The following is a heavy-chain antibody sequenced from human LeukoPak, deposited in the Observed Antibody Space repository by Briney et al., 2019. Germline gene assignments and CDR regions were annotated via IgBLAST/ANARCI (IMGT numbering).Heavy chain of an antibody. Sequence: SQTLSLTCAISGDSVSSNNGAWNWIRQFPSRGLEWLGRTYYRSKWYNEYAVSMRGRMTINADTSKNQFSLQLNSVTPEDTAIYYCARDVATSGWYTFDYWGQGTLVTVSS. CDR2: TYYRSKWYN. CDR3: ARDVATSGWYTFDY. CDR1: GDSVSSNNGA. V-gene: IGHV6-1*01. J-gene: IGHJ4*02. D-gene: IGHD6-19*01.